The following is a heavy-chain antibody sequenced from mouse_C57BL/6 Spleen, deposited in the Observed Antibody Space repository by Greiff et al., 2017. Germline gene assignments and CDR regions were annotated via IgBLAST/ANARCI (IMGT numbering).Heavy chain of an antibody. CDR1: GYSFTDYN. Sequence: EVQLQESGPELVKPGASVKISCKASGYSFTDYNMNWVKQSNGKSLEWIGVINPNYGTTSYNPKFKGKATLTVDQSSSTAYMQLNSLTSEDSAVYYCAREDFLLNAMDDWGQGTSVTVSS. CDR3: AREDFLLNAMDD. CDR2: INPNYGTT. D-gene: IGHD2-1*01. J-gene: IGHJ4*01. V-gene: IGHV1-39*01.